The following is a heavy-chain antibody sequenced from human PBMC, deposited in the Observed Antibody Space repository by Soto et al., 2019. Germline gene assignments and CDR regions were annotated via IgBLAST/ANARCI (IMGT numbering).Heavy chain of an antibody. Sequence: APLSLTSAVSGCSISRSNWWSWVRQPPGKGLEWIGEIYHSGSTNYNPSLKSRVTISVDKSKNQFSLKLSSVTAADTAVYYCARDLFEGGYSYGSDYWGQGTLVTVSS. CDR2: IYHSGST. D-gene: IGHD5-18*01. CDR1: GCSISRSNW. CDR3: ARDLFEGGYSYGSDY. V-gene: IGHV4-4*02. J-gene: IGHJ4*02.